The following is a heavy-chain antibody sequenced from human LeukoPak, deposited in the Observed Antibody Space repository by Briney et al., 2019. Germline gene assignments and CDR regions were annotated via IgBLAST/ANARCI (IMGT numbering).Heavy chain of an antibody. V-gene: IGHV3-72*01. Sequence: PGGSLRLSCATSEFPFSDRYMDWVRQVPGKGLEWVGHSRNRANSYTTEYAASAKGRFIISRDDSKNSVYLQMNSLKTEDTAVYYCAISIAGRLEYWGQGTLVTVSS. J-gene: IGHJ4*02. CDR1: EFPFSDRY. CDR2: SRNRANSYTT. CDR3: AISIAGRLEY. D-gene: IGHD6-6*01.